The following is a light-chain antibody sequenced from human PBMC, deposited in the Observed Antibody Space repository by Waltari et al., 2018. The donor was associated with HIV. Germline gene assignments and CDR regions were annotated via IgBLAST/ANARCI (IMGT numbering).Light chain of an antibody. CDR2: AAS. Sequence: DIQMTQSPSSLSASVGDRVTITCRASQSISSYLNWYQQKPGKAPKLLIYAASSLQSGVPSRFSGSGSGTDFTLTISSLQPEDFATYYCQSEGLTFGPGTKVDIK. V-gene: IGKV1-39*01. CDR1: QSISSY. J-gene: IGKJ3*01. CDR3: QSEGLT.